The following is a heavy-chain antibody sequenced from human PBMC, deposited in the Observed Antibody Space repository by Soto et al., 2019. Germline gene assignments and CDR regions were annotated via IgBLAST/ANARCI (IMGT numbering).Heavy chain of an antibody. V-gene: IGHV4-34*01. D-gene: IGHD6-13*01. CDR3: ARGPLWIAAAGQHPFDY. Sequence: QVQLQQWGAGLLKPSETLSLTCAVYGGSFSGYYWSWIRQPPGKGLEWIGEINHSGSTNYNPSLKSRVTISVDTSKNQFSLKLSSVTVADPAVYYCARGPLWIAAAGQHPFDYWGQGTLVTVSS. J-gene: IGHJ4*02. CDR1: GGSFSGYY. CDR2: INHSGST.